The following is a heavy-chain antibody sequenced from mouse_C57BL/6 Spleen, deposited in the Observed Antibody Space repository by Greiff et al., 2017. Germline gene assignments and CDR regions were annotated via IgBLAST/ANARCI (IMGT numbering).Heavy chain of an antibody. J-gene: IGHJ3*01. Sequence: QVQLQQSGPELVKPGASVKISCKASGYAFSSSWMNWVKQRPGKGLEWIGRIYPGDGDTNYNGKFKGKATLTADKSSSTAYMQLSSLTSEYSAVYFCAVTPEGYWGQGTLVTVSA. CDR2: IYPGDGDT. D-gene: IGHD2-12*01. CDR3: AVTPEGY. V-gene: IGHV1-82*01. CDR1: GYAFSSSW.